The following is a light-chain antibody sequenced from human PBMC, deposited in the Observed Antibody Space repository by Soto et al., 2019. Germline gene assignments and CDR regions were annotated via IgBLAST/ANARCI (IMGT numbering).Light chain of an antibody. CDR2: AVS. CDR3: QQLYTYPPT. V-gene: IGKV1D-12*01. J-gene: IGKJ4*01. Sequence: DIQMTQSPSSVSASVGDRVTITCGASQGISSWLAWYQQKPGKVPKRLIFAVSNLESGVPSRFRGSGSGTEFTLTITSLQPEDFAAYYCQQLYTYPPTFGGGTKVDIK. CDR1: QGISSW.